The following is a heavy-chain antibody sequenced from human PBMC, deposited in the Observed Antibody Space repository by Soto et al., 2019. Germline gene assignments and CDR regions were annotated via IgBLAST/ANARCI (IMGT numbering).Heavy chain of an antibody. D-gene: IGHD3-3*01. J-gene: IGHJ4*02. V-gene: IGHV4-59*08. CDR2: IYYSGST. CDR3: ARHLRYYDFWSGLASFDY. CDR1: GGSISSYY. Sequence: NPSETLSLTCTVSGGSISSYYWSWIRQPPGKGLEWIGYIYYSGSTNYNPSLKSRVTISVDTSKNQFSLKLSSVTAADTAVYYCARHLRYYDFWSGLASFDYWGQGTLVTVSS.